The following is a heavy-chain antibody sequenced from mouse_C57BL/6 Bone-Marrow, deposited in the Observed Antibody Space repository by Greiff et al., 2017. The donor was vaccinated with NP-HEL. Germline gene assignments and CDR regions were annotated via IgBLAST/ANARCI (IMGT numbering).Heavy chain of an antibody. CDR2: ISDGGSYT. J-gene: IGHJ3*01. Sequence: EVKLMESGGGLVKPGGSLKLSCAASGFTFSSYAMSWVRQTPEKRLEWVATISDGGSYTYYPDNVKGRFTISRDNAKNNLYLQMSHLKSEVTAMYYCARDYYGSSSWFAYWGQGTLVTVSA. V-gene: IGHV5-4*01. CDR1: GFTFSSYA. CDR3: ARDYYGSSSWFAY. D-gene: IGHD1-1*01.